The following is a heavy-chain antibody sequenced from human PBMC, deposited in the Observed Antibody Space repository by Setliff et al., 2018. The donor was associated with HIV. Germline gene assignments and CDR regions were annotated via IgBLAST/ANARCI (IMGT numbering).Heavy chain of an antibody. V-gene: IGHV3-53*01. CDR1: GFTVSSNY. Sequence: PGGSLRLSCAASGFTVSSNYMSWVRQAPGKGLEWVSVIYSGGSTYYADSVKGRFTISRDNAKNTLYLQMNSLRAEDTAVYYCVRGSQQWLGADYWGQGTLVTVSS. CDR3: VRGSQQWLGADY. D-gene: IGHD6-19*01. J-gene: IGHJ4*02. CDR2: IYSGGST.